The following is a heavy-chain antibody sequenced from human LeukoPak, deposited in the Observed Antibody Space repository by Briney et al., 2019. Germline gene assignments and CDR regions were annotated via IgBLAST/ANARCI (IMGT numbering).Heavy chain of an antibody. J-gene: IGHJ4*02. Sequence: GGSLRLSCAASGFTFSSYGMHWVRQAPGKGLEWVAVISYDGSNKYYADSVKGRFTISRGNSKNTLYLQMNSLRAEDTAVYYCAKVRGIATGYFDYWGQGTLVTVSS. CDR1: GFTFSSYG. V-gene: IGHV3-30*18. CDR2: ISYDGSNK. CDR3: AKVRGIATGYFDY. D-gene: IGHD3-10*01.